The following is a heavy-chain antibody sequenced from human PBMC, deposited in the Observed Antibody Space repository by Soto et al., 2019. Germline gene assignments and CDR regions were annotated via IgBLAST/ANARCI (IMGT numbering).Heavy chain of an antibody. CDR2: IIPIFGTA. CDR3: ARGQLPPGGILYYYGMDV. Sequence: QVQLVQSGAEVKKPGSSVKVSCKASGGTFSSYAISWVRQAPGQGLEWMGGIIPIFGTANYAQKFQGRVTITADESTSTAYMELSSLRSEDTAVYYCARGQLPPGGILYYYGMDVWGQGTTVTVSS. CDR1: GGTFSSYA. J-gene: IGHJ6*02. V-gene: IGHV1-69*12. D-gene: IGHD6-13*01.